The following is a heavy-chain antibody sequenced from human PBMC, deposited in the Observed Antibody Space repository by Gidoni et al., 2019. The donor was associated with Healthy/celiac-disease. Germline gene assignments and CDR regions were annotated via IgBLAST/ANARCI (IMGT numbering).Heavy chain of an antibody. Sequence: EVQLLESGGGLVQPGGSLSLSFAASGFTFSSHAMSWGRQGPGKGLEGVSAISGSGGSTYYADSVKGRFTISRDNSKNTLYLQMNSLRAEDTAVYYCAHSSSSFAYYYYGMDVWGQGTTVTVSS. CDR2: ISGSGGST. CDR3: AHSSSSFAYYYYGMDV. V-gene: IGHV3-23*01. CDR1: GFTFSSHA. D-gene: IGHD6-6*01. J-gene: IGHJ6*02.